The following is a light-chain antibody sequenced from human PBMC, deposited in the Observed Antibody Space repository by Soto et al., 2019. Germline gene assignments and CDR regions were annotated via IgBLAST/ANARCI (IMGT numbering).Light chain of an antibody. V-gene: IGLV1-44*01. CDR2: SSN. J-gene: IGLJ2*01. CDR1: SSNIGSSA. Sequence: QSVLTQPPSASGTPGQRVTMSCSGTSSNIGSSAVSWYQQLPGTAPKLLIYSSNQRPSGVPDRLSGSKTGTSASLAISGLQSEDEADYYCAAWDDSLTGVVFGGGTKLTVL. CDR3: AAWDDSLTGVV.